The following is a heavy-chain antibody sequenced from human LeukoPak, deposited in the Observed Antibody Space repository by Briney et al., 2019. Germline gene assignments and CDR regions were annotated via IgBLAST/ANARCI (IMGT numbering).Heavy chain of an antibody. CDR2: IYHSGST. Sequence: SETLSLTCTVSGASMRTYYWSWIRQPPGKGLEWIGFIYHSGSTDYNPSLKSRGTISVDTSKNQFSLKLSSVTAADTAVYYCARVGSDWNDVRYNWFDPWGQGTLVTVSS. CDR3: ARVGSDWNDVRYNWFDP. V-gene: IGHV4-59*12. J-gene: IGHJ5*02. CDR1: GASMRTYY. D-gene: IGHD1-1*01.